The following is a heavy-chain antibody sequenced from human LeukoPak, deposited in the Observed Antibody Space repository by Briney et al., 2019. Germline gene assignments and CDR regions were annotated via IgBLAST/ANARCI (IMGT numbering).Heavy chain of an antibody. CDR1: GFTFDDYA. J-gene: IGHJ4*02. Sequence: PGGSLRLSCAASGFTFDDYAMHWVRQAPGKGLEWVSGISWNSGSMGYADSVKGRFTISRDNAKNSLYLQMNSLRAEDTALYYCAKDLSLEWELPNFDYWGQGTLVTVSS. CDR3: AKDLSLEWELPNFDY. CDR2: ISWNSGSM. V-gene: IGHV3-9*01. D-gene: IGHD1-26*01.